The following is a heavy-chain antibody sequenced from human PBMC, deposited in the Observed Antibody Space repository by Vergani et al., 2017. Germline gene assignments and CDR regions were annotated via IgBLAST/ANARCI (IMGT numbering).Heavy chain of an antibody. J-gene: IGHJ5*02. D-gene: IGHD2-2*02. Sequence: QLQLQESGPGLVKPSETLSLTCTVSGGSISSSSYYWGWIRQPPGKGLEWIGSIYYSGSTNYNPSLKSRVTISVDTSKNQFSLKLSSVTAADTAVYYCARAPQYCSSTSCYIGPWFDPWGQGTLVTVSS. CDR3: ARAPQYCSSTSCYIGPWFDP. CDR1: GGSISSSSYY. V-gene: IGHV4-39*07. CDR2: IYYSGST.